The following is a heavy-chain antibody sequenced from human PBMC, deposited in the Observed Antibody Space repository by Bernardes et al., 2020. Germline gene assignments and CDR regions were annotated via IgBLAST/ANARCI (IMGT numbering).Heavy chain of an antibody. D-gene: IGHD6-19*01. J-gene: IGHJ4*02. Sequence: GGSLRLSCAASGFTFSNYWMSWVRQAPGKGLEWVANIKQDGSEKYYVDSVKGRFTISRDNAKNSLYLQMNSLRAEDTAVYYCARGAVAALYYFDYWGQGTLVTVSS. CDR3: ARGAVAALYYFDY. V-gene: IGHV3-7*04. CDR1: GFTFSNYW. CDR2: IKQDGSEK.